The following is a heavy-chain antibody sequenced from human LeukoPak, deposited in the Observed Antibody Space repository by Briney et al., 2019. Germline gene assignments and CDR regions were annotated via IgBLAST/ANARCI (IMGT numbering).Heavy chain of an antibody. CDR1: GYSFTSYW. Sequence: GESLKISCKGSGYSFTSYWIGWVRQMPGKGLEWMGIIYPGDYDTRYSPSFQGQVTISADKSISTAYLQWSSLKASDTAMYYCARPARYYDILTGYSTTDAFDIWGQGTMVTVSS. V-gene: IGHV5-51*01. D-gene: IGHD3-9*01. CDR2: IYPGDYDT. J-gene: IGHJ3*02. CDR3: ARPARYYDILTGYSTTDAFDI.